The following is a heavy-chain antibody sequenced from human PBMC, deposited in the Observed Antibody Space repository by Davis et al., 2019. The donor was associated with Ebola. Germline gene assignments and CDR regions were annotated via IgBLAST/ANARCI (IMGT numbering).Heavy chain of an antibody. V-gene: IGHV1-69*13. CDR3: ARASHGGATERPSVGYYYGMDV. D-gene: IGHD1-26*01. J-gene: IGHJ6*02. CDR2: IIPIFGTA. CDR1: GGTFSSYA. Sequence: SVKVSCKASGGTFSSYAISWVRQAPGQGLEWMGGIIPIFGTANYAQKFQGRVTITADESTSTAYMELSSLRSEDTAVYYCARASHGGATERPSVGYYYGMDVWGQGTTVTVSS.